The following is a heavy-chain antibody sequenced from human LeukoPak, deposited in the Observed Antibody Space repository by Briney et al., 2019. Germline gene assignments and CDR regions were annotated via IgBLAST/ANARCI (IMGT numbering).Heavy chain of an antibody. Sequence: GGSLRLSRAASGFTVSTNYMSWVRQAPGKGLEWVSVIYSGGSTYYADSVKGRFTISRDNSKSTLYLQMNSLRAEGTAVYYCARAAVEDYYYYMDVWGKGTTVTVSS. CDR3: ARAAVEDYYYYMDV. CDR1: GFTVSTNY. CDR2: IYSGGST. J-gene: IGHJ6*03. V-gene: IGHV3-53*01.